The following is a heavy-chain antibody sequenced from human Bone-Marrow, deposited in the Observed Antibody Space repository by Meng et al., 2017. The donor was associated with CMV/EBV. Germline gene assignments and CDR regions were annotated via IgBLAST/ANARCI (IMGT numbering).Heavy chain of an antibody. D-gene: IGHD2-15*01. CDR3: ARGWSSGGKSWADSFDT. J-gene: IGHJ3*02. CDR2: SIPVFGPT. Sequence: SVKVSCKSSSGGTFSKYIVSWVRQAPGQGLEWMGGSIPVFGPTRYAQKFRGRLTITTDESTGTGYMELSSLASEDTAVYYCARGWSSGGKSWADSFDTWGQGTMVTVSS. CDR1: SGGTFSKYI. V-gene: IGHV1-69*05.